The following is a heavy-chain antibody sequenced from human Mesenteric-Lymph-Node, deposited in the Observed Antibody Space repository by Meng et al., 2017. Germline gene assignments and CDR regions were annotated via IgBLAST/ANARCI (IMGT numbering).Heavy chain of an antibody. Sequence: SVKVSCKASVGTFSSYAISWVRQAPGQGLEWMGGIIPIFGTANYAQKFQGRVTITTDESTSTAYMELSSLRSEDTAVYYCARDSSHYYDSSGPLHYWGQGTLVTVSS. CDR1: VGTFSSYA. J-gene: IGHJ4*02. CDR2: IIPIFGTA. D-gene: IGHD3-22*01. V-gene: IGHV1-69*05. CDR3: ARDSSHYYDSSGPLHY.